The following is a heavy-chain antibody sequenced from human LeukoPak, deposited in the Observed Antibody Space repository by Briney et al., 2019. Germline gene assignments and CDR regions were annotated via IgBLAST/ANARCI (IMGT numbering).Heavy chain of an antibody. CDR3: ARERGYSSGWYYFDY. D-gene: IGHD6-19*01. Sequence: PGGSLRLSCAASGFTFSSYWMSWVRQAPGKGLEWVANIKQDGSEKYYVDSVKGRFTISRDNAKNSLYLQMNSLRAEDTAVYYCARERGYSSGWYYFDYWGQGTLVTVPS. CDR2: IKQDGSEK. V-gene: IGHV3-7*01. J-gene: IGHJ4*02. CDR1: GFTFSSYW.